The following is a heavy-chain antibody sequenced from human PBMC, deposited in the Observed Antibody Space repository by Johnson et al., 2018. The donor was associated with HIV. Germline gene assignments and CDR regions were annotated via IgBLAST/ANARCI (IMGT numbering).Heavy chain of an antibody. CDR2: ISYDGSNK. D-gene: IGHD3-22*01. Sequence: VQLVEFGGGVVQPGRSLRLSCAASAFSFSNYPMHWVRQAPGKGLEWVALISYDGSNKYYADSVKGRFIISRDTSKHTLYLQMNSLRAEDTAVYYCARDGPYYDSSGYYYGTVFYAFDIWGQGTMVTVSS. CDR3: ARDGPYYDSSGYYYGTVFYAFDI. V-gene: IGHV3-30*04. J-gene: IGHJ3*02. CDR1: AFSFSNYP.